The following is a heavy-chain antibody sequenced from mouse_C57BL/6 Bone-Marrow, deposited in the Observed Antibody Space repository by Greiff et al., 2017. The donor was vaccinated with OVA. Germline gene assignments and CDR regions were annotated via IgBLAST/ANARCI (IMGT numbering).Heavy chain of an antibody. V-gene: IGHV1-18*01. D-gene: IGHD2-4*01. J-gene: IGHJ3*01. CDR3: ARPYYDYDGFAY. Sequence: VQLKQSGPELVKPGASVKIPCKASGYTFTDYNMEWVKQSHGKSLEWIGDINPNNGGTIYNQKFKGKATLTVDKSSSTAYMELRSLTTEDTAVYYSARPYYDYDGFAYWGQGTLVTVSA. CDR2: INPNNGGT. CDR1: GYTFTDYN.